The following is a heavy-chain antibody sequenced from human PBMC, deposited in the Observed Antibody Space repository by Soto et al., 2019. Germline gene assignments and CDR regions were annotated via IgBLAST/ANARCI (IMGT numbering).Heavy chain of an antibody. CDR2: IYWDDDK. J-gene: IGHJ3*02. V-gene: IGHV2-5*02. CDR1: GFSLNTSAVG. CDR3: ARIEWLQMAKAFDI. D-gene: IGHD5-12*01. Sequence: SGPTLVNPTQTLTLTCTFSGFSLNTSAVGVGWIRQPPGKALEWLALIYWDDDKRYSPSLESRLTITKDTSKNQVVLKMTNMDPVDTATYYCARIEWLQMAKAFDIWGQGTMVTVSS.